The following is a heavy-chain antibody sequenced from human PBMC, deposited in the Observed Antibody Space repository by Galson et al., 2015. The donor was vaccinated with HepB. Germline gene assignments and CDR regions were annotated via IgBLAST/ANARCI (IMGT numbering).Heavy chain of an antibody. Sequence: SETLSLTCTVSGGSISSYYWSWIRQPPGKGLEWIGYIYYSGSTNYNPSLKSRVTISVDTSKNQFSLKLSSVTAADTAVYYCARVGYQLLYGERSWFDPWGQGTLVTVSS. CDR3: ARVGYQLLYGERSWFDP. J-gene: IGHJ5*02. CDR2: IYYSGST. CDR1: GGSISSYY. D-gene: IGHD2-2*02. V-gene: IGHV4-59*01.